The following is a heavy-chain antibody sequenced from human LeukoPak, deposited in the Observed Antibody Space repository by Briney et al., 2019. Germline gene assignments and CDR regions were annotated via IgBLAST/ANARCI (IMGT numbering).Heavy chain of an antibody. V-gene: IGHV4-34*01. Sequence: SETLSLTCAVYGGSFSGYYWSWIRQPPGKGLEWIEEINHSGSTNYNPSLKSRVIISVDTSKNQFSLKLSSVTAADTAVYYCARNTAMAYFNAFDYWGQGTLVTVSS. CDR2: INHSGST. CDR1: GGSFSGYY. J-gene: IGHJ4*02. D-gene: IGHD5-18*01. CDR3: ARNTAMAYFNAFDY.